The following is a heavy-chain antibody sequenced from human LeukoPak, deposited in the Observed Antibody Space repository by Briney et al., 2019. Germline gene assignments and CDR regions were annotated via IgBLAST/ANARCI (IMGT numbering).Heavy chain of an antibody. CDR2: ISSSSSYI. J-gene: IGHJ3*02. CDR1: GFTFSTYT. V-gene: IGHV3-21*04. CDR3: ARRDIVVVPAAIFGAFDI. D-gene: IGHD2-2*02. Sequence: PGGSLRLSCAVSGFTFSTYTMNWVRQAPGKGLEWVSSISSSSSYIFYADSVKGRFTISRDNAKNSLYLQMNSLRAEDTALYYCARRDIVVVPAAIFGAFDIWGQGTMVTVSS.